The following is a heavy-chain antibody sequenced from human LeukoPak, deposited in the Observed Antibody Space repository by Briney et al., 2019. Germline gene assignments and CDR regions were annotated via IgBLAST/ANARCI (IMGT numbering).Heavy chain of an antibody. CDR3: ATGSGESYYHY. J-gene: IGHJ4*02. Sequence: PSETLSLTCAVYGGSFSGYYWSWIRQPPGKGLEWIGEINHSGSTNYNPSLKSRVTISVDTSKNQFSLKLGSVTAADTAVYYCATGSGESYYHYWGQGTLVTVSS. D-gene: IGHD3-10*01. V-gene: IGHV4-34*01. CDR2: INHSGST. CDR1: GGSFSGYY.